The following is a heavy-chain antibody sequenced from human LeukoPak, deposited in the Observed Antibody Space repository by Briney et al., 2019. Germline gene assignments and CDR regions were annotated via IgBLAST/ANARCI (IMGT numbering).Heavy chain of an antibody. Sequence: GASVKVSCKASGGTFSSYAISWVRQAPGQGLEWMGGIIPIFGTANYAQKFQGRVTITADESTSTAYMELSSLRSEDTAVYYCARGSNWNYPSDYWGQGTLVTVSS. D-gene: IGHD1-7*01. CDR1: GGTFSSYA. J-gene: IGHJ4*02. CDR3: ARGSNWNYPSDY. CDR2: IIPIFGTA. V-gene: IGHV1-69*13.